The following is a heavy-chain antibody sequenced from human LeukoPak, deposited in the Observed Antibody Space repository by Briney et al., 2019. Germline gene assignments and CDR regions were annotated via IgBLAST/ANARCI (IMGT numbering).Heavy chain of an antibody. CDR2: ISGSSSYI. J-gene: IGHJ3*02. D-gene: IGHD3-10*01. V-gene: IGHV3-21*01. Sequence: MAGGSLRLSCAASGFTFSSYSMNWVRQAPGKGLEWVSSISGSSSYIYYADSVKGRFTISRDNAKNSLYLQMNSLRAEDTAVYYCARVMVRGVNAFDIWGQGTMVTVSS. CDR1: GFTFSSYS. CDR3: ARVMVRGVNAFDI.